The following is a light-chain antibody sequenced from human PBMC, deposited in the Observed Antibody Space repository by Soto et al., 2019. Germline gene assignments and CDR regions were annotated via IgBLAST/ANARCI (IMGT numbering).Light chain of an antibody. J-gene: IGKJ1*01. CDR3: QQSNSPWT. CDR1: QSLSSW. Sequence: DIQMTQSPSTLSASVWDRVTITCRASQSLSSWLAWYQQKARKPTKLLNYTASSLESGVPSMCGGSGCGTVFLLTISSLQPDYFATYYCQQSNSPWTFGQGTKVDI. CDR2: TAS. V-gene: IGKV1-5*03.